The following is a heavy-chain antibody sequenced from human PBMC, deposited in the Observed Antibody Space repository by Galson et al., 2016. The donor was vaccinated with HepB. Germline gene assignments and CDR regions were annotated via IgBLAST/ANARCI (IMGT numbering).Heavy chain of an antibody. D-gene: IGHD2-8*01. Sequence: SVKVSCKASGLTFTSIGISWVRQAPGQGPEWMGWISANSGNTNFAQKFQDRVALTTDTSTSTAYMELRSLRSDDTALYYCARDLGYCTKPGCVRNWFDPWGQGTLVTVSS. J-gene: IGHJ5*02. V-gene: IGHV1-18*01. CDR3: ARDLGYCTKPGCVRNWFDP. CDR1: GLTFTSIG. CDR2: ISANSGNT.